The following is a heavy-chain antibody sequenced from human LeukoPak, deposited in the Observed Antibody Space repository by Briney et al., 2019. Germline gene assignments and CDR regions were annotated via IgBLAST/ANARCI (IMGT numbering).Heavy chain of an antibody. CDR2: INPNSGGT. J-gene: IGHJ4*02. V-gene: IGHV1-2*02. D-gene: IGHD3-10*01. Sequence: ASVKVSCKASGYTFTSYDINWVRQAPGQGLEWMGWINPNSGGTNYAQKFQGRVTMTRDTSISTAYMELSRLRSDDTAVYYCASLLWFGESDFDYWGQGTLVTVSS. CDR1: GYTFTSYD. CDR3: ASLLWFGESDFDY.